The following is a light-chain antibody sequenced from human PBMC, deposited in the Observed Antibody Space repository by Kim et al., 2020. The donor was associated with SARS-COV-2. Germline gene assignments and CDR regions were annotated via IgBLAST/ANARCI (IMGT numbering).Light chain of an antibody. V-gene: IGKV3-11*01. CDR3: QQRSIWPVT. CDR1: QSVSNY. J-gene: IGKJ5*01. Sequence: LPPGDRATLSCRASQSVSNYLAWYQQKPGQAPRLLISDASNRATGIPARFSGSGSETDITLTIGSLEPEDFAVYYSQQRSIWPVTFGQGTRLEIK. CDR2: DAS.